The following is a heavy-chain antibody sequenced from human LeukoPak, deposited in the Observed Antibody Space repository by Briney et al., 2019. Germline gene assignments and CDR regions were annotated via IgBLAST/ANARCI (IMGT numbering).Heavy chain of an antibody. D-gene: IGHD1-26*01. CDR2: IYYRGST. J-gene: IGHJ3*02. Sequence: SETLSLTCTVSGGSLSTFYWSWIRQPQGKGLEWIGYIYYRGSTTYNPSLKSRVTISVDTSKNQFSLKLSSVTAADTAVCYCARKSRKRELLDAFDIWGQGTMVTVSS. CDR1: GGSLSTFY. CDR3: ARKSRKRELLDAFDI. V-gene: IGHV4-59*01.